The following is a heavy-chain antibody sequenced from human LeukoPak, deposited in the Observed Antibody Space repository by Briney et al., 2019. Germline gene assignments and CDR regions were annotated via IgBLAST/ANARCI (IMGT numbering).Heavy chain of an antibody. CDR2: IYSADTT. CDR1: GFTVSSDY. D-gene: IGHD3-10*01. V-gene: IGHV3-66*01. J-gene: IGHJ4*02. CDR3: ARGGRGSWAGNTGD. Sequence: GGSLRLSCAASGFTVSSDYMTWVRQAPGKGLEWVSIIYSADTTYYADSVRGRFTISRDNSKNTLYLQVNSLRAEDSAVYYCARGGRGSWAGNTGDWGQGTLVSVSS.